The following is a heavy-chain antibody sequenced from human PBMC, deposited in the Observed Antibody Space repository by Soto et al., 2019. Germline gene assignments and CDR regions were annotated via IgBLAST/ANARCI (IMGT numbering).Heavy chain of an antibody. V-gene: IGHV3-33*01. CDR1: GFTFSSYG. D-gene: IGHD6-13*01. CDR2: IWYDGSNK. CDR3: ARDPITAAGHFDY. J-gene: IGHJ4*02. Sequence: QVQLVECGGGVVQRGRFLRLSCAASGFTFSSYGMHWVRQGPGKGLEWVAVIWYDGSNKYYADSEKGRFTISRDNSKNTLYLQMNSLRAEDTAVYYCARDPITAAGHFDYWGQGTLVTVSS.